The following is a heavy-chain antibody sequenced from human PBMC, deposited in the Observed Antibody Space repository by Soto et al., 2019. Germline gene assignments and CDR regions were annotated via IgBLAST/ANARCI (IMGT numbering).Heavy chain of an antibody. CDR3: ARGVAVGGYCSSTSCYPLGMDV. J-gene: IGHJ6*02. CDR2: INHSGST. V-gene: IGHV4-34*01. D-gene: IGHD2-2*01. CDR1: GGSFSGYY. Sequence: SETLSLTCAVYGGSFSGYYWSWIRQPPGRGLEWIGEINHSGSTNYNPSLKSRVTISVDTSKNQFSLKLSSVTAADTAVYYCARGVAVGGYCSSTSCYPLGMDVWGQGTTVTVSS.